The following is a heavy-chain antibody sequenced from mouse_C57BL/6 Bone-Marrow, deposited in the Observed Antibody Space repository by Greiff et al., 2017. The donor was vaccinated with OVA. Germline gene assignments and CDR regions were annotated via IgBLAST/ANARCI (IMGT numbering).Heavy chain of an antibody. CDR2: IYPGSGST. V-gene: IGHV1-55*01. Sequence: VQLQQPGAELVKPGASVKMSCKASGYTFTSYWITWVKQRPGQGLEWIGDIYPGSGSTNYNEQFKSKATLTVDTSSSTAYMQLSSLTSEDSAVDYDERAGIWTHWYFDFWGTGTTVTVSS. CDR1: GYTFTSYW. D-gene: IGHD1-1*02. J-gene: IGHJ1*03. CDR3: ERAGIWTHWYFDF.